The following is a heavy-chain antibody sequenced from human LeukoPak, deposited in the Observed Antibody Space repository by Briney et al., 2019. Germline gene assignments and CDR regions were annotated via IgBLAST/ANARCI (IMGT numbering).Heavy chain of an antibody. J-gene: IGHJ5*02. CDR1: GGSFSGYY. V-gene: IGHV4-59*10. CDR3: TRALCINGVCEWFDP. Sequence: PSETLSLTCAVYGGSFSGYYWSWIRQPTGKGLEWIGRMSTSGNTNYNPSLESRVTISGDTSKNQFSLQLRSVTAADTAVYYCTRALCINGVCEWFDPWGQGTLVTVSS. CDR2: MSTSGNT. D-gene: IGHD2-8*01.